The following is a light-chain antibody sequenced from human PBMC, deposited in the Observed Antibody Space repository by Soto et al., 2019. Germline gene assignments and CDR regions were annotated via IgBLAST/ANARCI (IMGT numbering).Light chain of an antibody. V-gene: IGKV3D-15*03. CDR2: KTS. J-gene: IGKJ4*01. CDR3: QQYANWPLT. CDR1: QSVGTN. Sequence: EVVMTQSPATVSVSPGERTSLSCRASQSVGTNIGWYQQKPGQAPRLLISKTSIRATGVPARFSGSGSGTEFTLTISILQSEDFAVYYCQQYANWPLTFGGGTKVDIK.